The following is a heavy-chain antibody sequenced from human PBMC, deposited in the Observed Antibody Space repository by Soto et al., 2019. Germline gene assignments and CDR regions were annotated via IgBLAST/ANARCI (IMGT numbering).Heavy chain of an antibody. Sequence: GASVKVSCKASGYTFTSYAMHWVRQAPGQRLEWMGWINAGNGNTKYSQKFQGRVTITRDTSASTAYMELSSLRSEDTAVYYCGRDLEYALPDYWGRRTLVTVSS. D-gene: IGHD1-1*01. V-gene: IGHV1-3*01. J-gene: IGHJ4*02. CDR1: GYTFTSYA. CDR3: GRDLEYALPDY. CDR2: INAGNGNT.